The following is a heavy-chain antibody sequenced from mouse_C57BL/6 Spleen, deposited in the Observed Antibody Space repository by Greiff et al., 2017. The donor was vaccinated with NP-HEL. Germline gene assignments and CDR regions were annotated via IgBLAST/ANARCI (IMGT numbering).Heavy chain of an antibody. V-gene: IGHV3-5*01. J-gene: IGHJ2*01. Sequence: EVKLMESGPGLVKPSQTVFLTCTVTGISITTGNYRWSWIRQFPGNKLEWIGYIYYSGTITYNPSLTSRTTITRDTPKNQFFLEMNSLTAEDTATYYCAREDGYYGFDYWGQGTTLTVSS. CDR1: GISITTGNYR. CDR2: IYYSGTI. D-gene: IGHD2-3*01. CDR3: AREDGYYGFDY.